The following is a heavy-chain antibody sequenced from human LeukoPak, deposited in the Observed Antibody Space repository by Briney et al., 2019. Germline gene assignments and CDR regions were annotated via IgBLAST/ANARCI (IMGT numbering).Heavy chain of an antibody. CDR2: IRYDGSNK. V-gene: IGHV3-30*02. CDR3: AKVNWNYGY. CDR1: GFTLSSYA. J-gene: IGHJ4*02. D-gene: IGHD1-1*01. Sequence: GPLRPSWPAPGFTLSSYAIPWFGQAPGKGLEWVAFIRYDGSNKYYADSVKGRFTISRDNSKNTLYLQMNSLRAEDTAVYYCAKVNWNYGYWGQGTLVTVSS.